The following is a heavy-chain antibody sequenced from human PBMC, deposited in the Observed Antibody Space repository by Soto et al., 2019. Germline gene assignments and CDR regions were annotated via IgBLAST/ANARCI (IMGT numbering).Heavy chain of an antibody. D-gene: IGHD3-3*01. CDR2: MNPNSGNT. CDR3: ARGIFHSGIMILGVVTHGYGKDV. J-gene: IGHJ6*01. Sequence: ASVKVSCKASGYTFTSYDINWVRHATGQGLKWMGWMNPNSGNTGYAQKFQGRVTMTRNTSISTAYMELSSLRSEDTAVYYCARGIFHSGIMILGVVTHGYGKDVSGQRTTVPVSS. V-gene: IGHV1-8*01. CDR1: GYTFTSYD.